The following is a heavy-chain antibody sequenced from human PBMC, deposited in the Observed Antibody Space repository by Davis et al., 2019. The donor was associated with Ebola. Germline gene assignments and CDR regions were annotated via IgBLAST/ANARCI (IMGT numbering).Heavy chain of an antibody. CDR1: GYTFTSYG. Sequence: ASVKVSCKASGYTFTSYGISWVRQAPGQGLEWMGWISAYNGNTNYEQKLQGRVTMTTDTSTSTAYMELRSLRSDDTAVYYCARERYSGSYYQWYFDYWGQGTLVTVSS. CDR3: ARERYSGSYYQWYFDY. CDR2: ISAYNGNT. J-gene: IGHJ4*02. V-gene: IGHV1-18*01. D-gene: IGHD1-26*01.